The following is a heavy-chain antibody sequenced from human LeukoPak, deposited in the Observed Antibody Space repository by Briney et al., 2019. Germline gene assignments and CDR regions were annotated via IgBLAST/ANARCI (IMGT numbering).Heavy chain of an antibody. J-gene: IGHJ4*02. CDR1: GFTFSSYS. Sequence: GGSLRLSCAASGFTFSSYSMNWVRQAPGKGLEWVSYISRNGDTIYYADSVKGRFTISRDNAKSSMYLQMSSLRVEDTAMYYCTRDADGNFDHWGQGTLVTVSS. CDR3: TRDADGNFDH. D-gene: IGHD4-17*01. V-gene: IGHV3-48*01. CDR2: ISRNGDTI.